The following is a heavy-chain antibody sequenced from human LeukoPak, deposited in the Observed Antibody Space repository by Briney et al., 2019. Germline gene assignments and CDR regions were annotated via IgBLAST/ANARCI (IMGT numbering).Heavy chain of an antibody. CDR3: ARSGTDYYDSSGYYGY. CDR1: GGSISSYY. CDR2: IYYSGST. J-gene: IGHJ4*02. D-gene: IGHD3-22*01. V-gene: IGHV4-59*08. Sequence: KTSETLSLTCTVSGGSISSYYWSWIRQPPGKGLEWIGYIYYSGSTNYNPSPKSRVTISVDTSKNQFSLKLSSVTAADTAVYYCARSGTDYYDSSGYYGYWGQGTLVTVSS.